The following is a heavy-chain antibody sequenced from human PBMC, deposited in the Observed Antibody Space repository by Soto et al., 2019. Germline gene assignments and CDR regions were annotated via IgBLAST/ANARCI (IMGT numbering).Heavy chain of an antibody. J-gene: IGHJ6*02. CDR3: ARDRAPTTRYYYYYGMDV. V-gene: IGHV1-69*06. Sequence: SVKVSCKASGGTFSSYAISWVRQAPGQGLEWMGGIIPIFGTASYAQKFQGRVTITADKSTSTAYMELSSLRSEDTAVYYCARDRAPTTRYYYYYGMDVWGQGTTVTVSS. CDR2: IIPIFGTA. CDR1: GGTFSSYA.